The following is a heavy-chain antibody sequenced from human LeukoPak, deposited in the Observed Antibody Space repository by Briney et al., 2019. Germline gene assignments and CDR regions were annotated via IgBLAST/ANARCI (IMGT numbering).Heavy chain of an antibody. D-gene: IGHD3-22*01. CDR3: AADDPVDYYDSSGYPVFDY. CDR1: GFTFTSSA. V-gene: IGHV1-58*01. J-gene: IGHJ4*02. CDR2: IVVGSGNT. Sequence: SVKVSCKASGFTFTSSAVQWVRQARGQRLEWIGWIVVGSGNTNYAQKFQERVTITRDMSTSTAYMELSSLRSEDTAVYYCAADDPVDYYDSSGYPVFDYWGQGTLVTVSS.